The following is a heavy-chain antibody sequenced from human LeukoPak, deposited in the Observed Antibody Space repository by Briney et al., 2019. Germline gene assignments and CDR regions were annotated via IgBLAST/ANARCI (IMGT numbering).Heavy chain of an antibody. CDR3: SKGNLDDWNGGDC. D-gene: IGHD1-1*01. Sequence: PGGSLTLSCAASGFTFRIDDMTWLRQSPGKGLEWASCDSGGGGGTYYTDSDKGRFTMYRQNSKNTPDLQVNSLRADDTAVYYCSKGNLDDWNGGDCWGQGTLVTVSS. CDR1: GFTFRIDD. J-gene: IGHJ4*02. V-gene: IGHV3-23*01. CDR2: DSGGGGGT.